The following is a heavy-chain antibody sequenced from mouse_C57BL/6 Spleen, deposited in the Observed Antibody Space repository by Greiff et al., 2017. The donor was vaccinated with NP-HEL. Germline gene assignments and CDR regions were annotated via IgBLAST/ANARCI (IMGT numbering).Heavy chain of an antibody. CDR2: ISDGGSYT. Sequence: EVQLVESGGGLVKPGGSLKLSCAASGFTFSSYAMSWVRQTPEKRLEWVATISDGGSYTYYPDNVKGRFTISRDNAKNNLYLQMSHLKSEDTAMYYCARDKDYYGSIFDYWGQGTTLTVSS. CDR3: ARDKDYYGSIFDY. CDR1: GFTFSSYA. V-gene: IGHV5-4*01. J-gene: IGHJ2*01. D-gene: IGHD1-1*01.